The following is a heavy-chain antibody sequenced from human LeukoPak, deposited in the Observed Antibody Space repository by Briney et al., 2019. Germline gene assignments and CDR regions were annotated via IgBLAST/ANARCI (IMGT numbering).Heavy chain of an antibody. V-gene: IGHV4-39*07. D-gene: IGHD4-11*01. Sequence: SETLSLTCTVSGGSISSISYYWGWIRQPPGKGLEWIGTVYYSETYYNPSLKSRVTISADTSKNQFSLKLSSVTAADTAVYFCARGRVSSSTWYSTYYYFFYMDFWGKGTTVTVSS. CDR2: VYYSET. J-gene: IGHJ6*03. CDR1: GGSISSISYY. CDR3: ARGRVSSSTWYSTYYYFFYMDF.